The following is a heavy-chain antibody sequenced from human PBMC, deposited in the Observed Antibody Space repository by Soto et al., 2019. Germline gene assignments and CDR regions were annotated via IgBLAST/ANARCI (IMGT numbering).Heavy chain of an antibody. CDR2: ISGSGGST. D-gene: IGHD3-22*01. J-gene: IGHJ4*02. CDR3: AKARDYYDSSGYLGY. CDR1: GFTFSSYG. Sequence: GGSLRLSCAASGFTFSSYGMSWVRQAPGKRLEWISAISGSGGSTYYADTVKGRFTISRDNSKNTLYLQMNSLRAEDTVVYYCAKARDYYDSSGYLGYWGQGTLLTVSS. V-gene: IGHV3-23*01.